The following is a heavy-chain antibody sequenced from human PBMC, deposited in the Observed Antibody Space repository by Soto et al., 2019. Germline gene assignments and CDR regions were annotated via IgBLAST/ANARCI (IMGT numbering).Heavy chain of an antibody. CDR3: ARLRIVGATTFDY. V-gene: IGHV4-39*01. J-gene: IGHJ4*02. CDR2: IYYSGST. D-gene: IGHD1-26*01. CDR1: GGSISSSSYY. Sequence: ETLSLTCTVSGGSISSSSYYWGWIRQPPGKGLEWIGSIYYSGSTYYNPSLKSRVTISVDTSKNQFSLKLSSVTAADAAVYYCARLRIVGATTFDYWCQGTLVTVSS.